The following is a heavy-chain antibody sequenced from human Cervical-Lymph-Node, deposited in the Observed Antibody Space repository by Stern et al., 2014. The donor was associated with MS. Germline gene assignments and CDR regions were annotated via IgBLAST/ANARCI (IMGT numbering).Heavy chain of an antibody. CDR2: INVDGSKK. CDR3: ARDRGYSTYDI. D-gene: IGHD4-11*01. V-gene: IGHV3-7*01. J-gene: IGHJ3*02. Sequence: EVQLVESGGGSVPPGASLRLVCAASGFTYSSSWMTWIRQAPGRGPQWVATINVDGSKKGHASSVEGRFTISRDNAKNSLFLQMSSLRAEDTAVYYCARDRGYSTYDIWGQGTVVTVSS. CDR1: GFTYSSSW.